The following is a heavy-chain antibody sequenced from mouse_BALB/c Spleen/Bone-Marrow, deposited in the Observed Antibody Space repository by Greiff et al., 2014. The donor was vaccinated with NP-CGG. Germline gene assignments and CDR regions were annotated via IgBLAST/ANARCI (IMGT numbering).Heavy chain of an antibody. CDR3: ASPLYYGLHYYAMDY. CDR2: ISSGGST. CDR1: GFTFSSYA. J-gene: IGHJ4*01. V-gene: IGHV5-6-5*01. Sequence: EVHLVESGGGLVKPGGSLKLSCAASGFTFSSYAMSWVRQTPEKRLEWVASISSGGSTYYPDSVKGRFTISRDNARNILYLQMSSRRSEDTAMYYCASPLYYGLHYYAMDYWGQGTSVTVSS. D-gene: IGHD1-2*01.